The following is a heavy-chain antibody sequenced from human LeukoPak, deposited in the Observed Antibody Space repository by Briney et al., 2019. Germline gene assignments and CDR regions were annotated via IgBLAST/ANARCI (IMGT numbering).Heavy chain of an antibody. J-gene: IGHJ4*02. Sequence: SETLSLTCTISGGSISSYYWSWIRQPPGKGLEWIGRMSTSGSSNYNPSLTSRVTMSVDKPKNQFSLNLNSVTAADTAVYFCARVNSSGSFHDYWGQGARVTFSS. D-gene: IGHD3-22*01. CDR3: ARVNSSGSFHDY. CDR2: MSTSGSS. V-gene: IGHV4-4*07. CDR1: GGSISSYY.